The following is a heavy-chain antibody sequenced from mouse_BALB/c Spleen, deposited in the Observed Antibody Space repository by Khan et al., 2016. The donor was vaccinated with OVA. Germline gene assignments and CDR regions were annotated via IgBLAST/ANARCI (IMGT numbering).Heavy chain of an antibody. D-gene: IGHD1-1*01. V-gene: IGHV5-6*01. J-gene: IGHJ3*01. CDR3: AGLADYYDSEGFAY. Sequence: EVQLVESGGDLVKPGGSLKLSCAASGFTFSTYGMSWVRQTPDKRLEWVATVSTGGGYTYYPDSVKGRFTISRDNAKNTLYLQMSSLKSEDTAMFYCAGLADYYDSEGFAYWGQGTLVTVSA. CDR1: GFTFSTYG. CDR2: VSTGGGYT.